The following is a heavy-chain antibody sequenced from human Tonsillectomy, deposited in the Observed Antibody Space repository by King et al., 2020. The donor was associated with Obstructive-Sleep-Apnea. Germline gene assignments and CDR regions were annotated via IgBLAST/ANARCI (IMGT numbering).Heavy chain of an antibody. V-gene: IGHV4-34*01. Sequence: VQLQQWGAGLLKPSETLSLTCAVYGASFSGYYWNWIRQPPGKGLEWIGEISQSGRTNHNPSLKSRVTISIDTSNNRFSLKLNSVTAADTAVYFCARGDHYYDSSGLDYWGQGTLVTVSS. CDR3: ARGDHYYDSSGLDY. D-gene: IGHD3-22*01. CDR2: ISQSGRT. J-gene: IGHJ4*02. CDR1: GASFSGYY.